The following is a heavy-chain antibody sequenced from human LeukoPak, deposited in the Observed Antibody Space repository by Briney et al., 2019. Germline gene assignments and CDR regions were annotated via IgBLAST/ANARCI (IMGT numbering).Heavy chain of an antibody. CDR1: GFTFSSYG. CDR2: ISYDGSNK. D-gene: IGHD3-10*01. CDR3: AKDFTMVRGVMD. Sequence: GGSLRLSCTASGFTFSSYGMHWVRQAPGKGLEWVAVISYDGSNKYYADSVKGRFTISRDNSKNTLYLQMNSLRAEDTAVYYCAKDFTMVRGVMDWGQGTLVTVSS. J-gene: IGHJ4*02. V-gene: IGHV3-30*18.